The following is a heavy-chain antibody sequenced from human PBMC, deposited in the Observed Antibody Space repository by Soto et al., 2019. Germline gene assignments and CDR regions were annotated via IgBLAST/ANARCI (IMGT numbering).Heavy chain of an antibody. CDR2: IKSKTDGGTT. D-gene: IGHD3-3*01. V-gene: IGHV3-15*01. J-gene: IGHJ6*03. CDR3: TTWPDYDFWIEHNYYYYMEV. CDR1: GFTFSNAW. Sequence: GGSLRLSCAASGFTFSNAWMGWVRQAPGKGLEWVGRIKSKTDGGTTDYAAPVKGRFTISRDDSKNTLYLQMNSLKTEDTAVYYCTTWPDYDFWIEHNYYYYMEVWGKGTTVTVSS.